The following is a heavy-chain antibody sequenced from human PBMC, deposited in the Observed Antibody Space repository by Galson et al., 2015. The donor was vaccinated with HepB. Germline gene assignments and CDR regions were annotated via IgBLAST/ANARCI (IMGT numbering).Heavy chain of an antibody. CDR2: IYYSGST. V-gene: IGHV4-31*02. D-gene: IGHD5-12*01. CDR1: GGSVSSSNYC. Sequence: VSGGSVSSSNYCWGWIRQHPGKGLEWIGYIYYSGSTYYNPSLKSRVTISVDTSKNQFSLKLSSVTAADTAVYYCARDSGYLFDLWGRGTLVTVSS. J-gene: IGHJ2*01. CDR3: ARDSGYLFDL.